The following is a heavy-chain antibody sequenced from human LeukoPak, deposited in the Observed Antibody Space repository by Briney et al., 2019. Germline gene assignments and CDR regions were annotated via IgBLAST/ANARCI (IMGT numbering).Heavy chain of an antibody. D-gene: IGHD5-18*01. V-gene: IGHV1-2*02. CDR2: INPNSGVT. CDR3: ARYTPISFFEH. J-gene: IGHJ4*02. CDR1: GYTFTVYY. Sequence: GASVTVSFTASGYTFTVYYIYWVRQAPGQGLEWMGWINPNSGVTNFSQKFQGRVTITRDTSISTAYMELNRLRSDDTAVYYCARYTPISFFEHWGQGTLLTVSS.